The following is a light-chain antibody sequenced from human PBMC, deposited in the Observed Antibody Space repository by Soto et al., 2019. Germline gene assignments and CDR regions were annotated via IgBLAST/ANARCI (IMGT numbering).Light chain of an antibody. CDR1: KLGDKY. J-gene: IGLJ2*01. CDR2: QDS. V-gene: IGLV3-1*01. Sequence: SYELTQPPSVSVSPGQTASITCSGDKLGDKYACWYQQKPGQSPVLVIYQDSKRPSGIPERFSGFNSGNTATLTISGTQAMAEADYYCQAWDSSTVVFGGGTKLTVL. CDR3: QAWDSSTVV.